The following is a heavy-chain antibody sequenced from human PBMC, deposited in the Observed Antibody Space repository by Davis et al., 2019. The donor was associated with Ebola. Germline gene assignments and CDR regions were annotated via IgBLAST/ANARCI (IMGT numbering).Heavy chain of an antibody. CDR2: IKQDGSEK. J-gene: IGHJ4*02. Sequence: GESLKISCAASGFTFDDYAMHWVRQAPGKGLEWVANIKQDGSEKYYVDSVKGRFTISRDNAKNTLYLQMNSLRAEDTAVYYCAKDWSTGDLRLGYFDYWGQGTLVTVSS. CDR3: AKDWSTGDLRLGYFDY. CDR1: GFTFDDYA. D-gene: IGHD7-27*01. V-gene: IGHV3-7*01.